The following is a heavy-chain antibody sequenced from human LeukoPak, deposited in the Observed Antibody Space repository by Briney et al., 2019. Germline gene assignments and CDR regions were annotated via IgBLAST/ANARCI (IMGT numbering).Heavy chain of an antibody. J-gene: IGHJ4*02. D-gene: IGHD6-19*01. CDR1: GYTFTSYY. CDR2: INPSGGST. CDR3: ARDRISHSVAGPGGY. Sequence: GASVKVSCKASGYTFTSYYMHWVRQAPGQGLEWMGIINPSGGSTGYAQKFQGRVTMTRDTSTSTVYMELSSLRSEDTAVYYCARDRISHSVAGPGGYWGQGTLVTVSS. V-gene: IGHV1-46*01.